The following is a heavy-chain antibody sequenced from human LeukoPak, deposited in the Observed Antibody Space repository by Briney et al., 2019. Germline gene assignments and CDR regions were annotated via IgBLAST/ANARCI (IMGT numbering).Heavy chain of an antibody. D-gene: IGHD1-26*01. CDR1: EFTFSSYN. CDR3: ASWGEGALDN. CDR2: ISTSTTTI. J-gene: IGHJ4*02. V-gene: IGHV3-48*01. Sequence: GGSLRLSCGASEFTFSSYNINWVRQAPGKGLEWISYISTSTTTIYYANSVKGRFTISRDNAKKSLYLQMNSLRVEDTGVYYCASWGEGALDNWGQGTLVTVSS.